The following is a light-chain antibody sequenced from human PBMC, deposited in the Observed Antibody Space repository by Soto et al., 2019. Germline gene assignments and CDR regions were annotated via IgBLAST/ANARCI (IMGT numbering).Light chain of an antibody. CDR2: WAS. CDR1: QSVLYSSNNKNY. CDR3: QQYYSTPPRLT. V-gene: IGKV4-1*01. J-gene: IGKJ4*01. Sequence: DIVMTQAPDSLAVSLGERATINCKSSQSVLYSSNNKNYLAWYQQKPGQPPKLLIYWASTRESGVPDRFSGSGSGTDSTLTISSLQAEDVAVYYCQQYYSTPPRLTFGGGTKVDIK.